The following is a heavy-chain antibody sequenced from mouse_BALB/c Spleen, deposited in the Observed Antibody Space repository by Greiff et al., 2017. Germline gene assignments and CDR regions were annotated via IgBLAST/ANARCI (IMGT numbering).Heavy chain of an antibody. Sequence: EVQVVESGGGLVQPGGSLKLSCAASGFTFSSYTMSWVRQTPEKRLEWVAYISNGGGSTYYPDTVKGRFTISRDNAKNTLYLQMSSLKSEDTAMYYCARHEVRDPYIDYWGQGTTLTVSS. V-gene: IGHV5-12-2*01. CDR3: ARHEVRDPYIDY. J-gene: IGHJ2*01. CDR1: GFTFSSYT. D-gene: IGHD2-14*01. CDR2: ISNGGGST.